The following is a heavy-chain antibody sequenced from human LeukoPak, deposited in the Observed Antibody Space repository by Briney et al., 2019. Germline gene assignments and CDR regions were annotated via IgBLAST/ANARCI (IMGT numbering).Heavy chain of an antibody. CDR1: GYTFTGYY. J-gene: IGHJ4*02. CDR3: ARVTYYDFWSGYYTDKYYFDY. D-gene: IGHD3-3*01. CDR2: INPNSDGT. V-gene: IGHV1-2*02. Sequence: ASVKVSCKASGYTFTGYYMHWVRQAPGQGLEWMGWINPNSDGTNYAQKFQGRVTMTRDTSISTAYMELSRLRSDDTAVYYCARVTYYDFWSGYYTDKYYFDYWGQGTLVTVSS.